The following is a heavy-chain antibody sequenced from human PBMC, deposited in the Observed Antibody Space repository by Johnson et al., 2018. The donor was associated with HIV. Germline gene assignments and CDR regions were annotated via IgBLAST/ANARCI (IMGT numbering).Heavy chain of an antibody. CDR1: GFTFSSYT. J-gene: IGHJ3*02. V-gene: IGHV3-30*04. CDR2: ISYDGSNK. CDR3: ARSWGNDAFDI. D-gene: IGHD7-27*01. Sequence: QVQLVESGGGVVQPGRSLRLSCAASGFTFSSYTMHWVRQAPGKGLEWVAVISYDGSNKYYADSVKGRFTISRDNSKNTLYLQMNSLRAEYTAAHYCARSWGNDAFDIWGQGTMVTVSS.